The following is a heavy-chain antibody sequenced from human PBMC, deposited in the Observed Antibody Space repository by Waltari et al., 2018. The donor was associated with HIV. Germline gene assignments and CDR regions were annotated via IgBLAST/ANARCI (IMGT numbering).Heavy chain of an antibody. CDR3: ARGGYYYDISGYYHY. J-gene: IGHJ4*02. V-gene: IGHV3-33*01. D-gene: IGHD3-22*01. CDR1: GFTFSHFA. Sequence: QVQLVDSGGGVVQPGRSLRLSCAASGFTFSHFAMHWVRQAPGKGLEWVAVIWYDGDNKDYEDSVKGRFTISRDNSKNTLYLQMNSLRVEDTAVYYCARGGYYYDISGYYHYWGQGTLVTVSS. CDR2: IWYDGDNK.